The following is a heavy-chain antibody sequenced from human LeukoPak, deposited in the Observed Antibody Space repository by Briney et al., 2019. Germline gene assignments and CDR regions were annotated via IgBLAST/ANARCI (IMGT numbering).Heavy chain of an antibody. CDR3: AKPNKKNIGLGVVFDL. D-gene: IGHD2-15*01. CDR1: GFTFSDFA. CDR2: ISRSSGLT. J-gene: IGHJ4*02. Sequence: GGSLRPSCAASGFTFSDFAMNWVRQVPGKGLEWVSGISRSSGLTYYADSVKGRFTISRDNRNSTLSLEMISLRVEDTAIYYCAKPNKKNIGLGVVFDLWGQGTLVTVSS. V-gene: IGHV3-23*01.